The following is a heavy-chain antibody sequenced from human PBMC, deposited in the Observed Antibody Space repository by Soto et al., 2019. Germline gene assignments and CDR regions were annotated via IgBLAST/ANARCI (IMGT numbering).Heavy chain of an antibody. Sequence: GESLKISCXGSGYSFTSYWIGWVRQMPGKGLEWMGIIYPGDSDTRYSPSFQGQVTISADKSISTAYLQWSSLKASDTAMYYCARSFTMVRGVITTLHGMDVWGQGTTVTVSS. CDR2: IYPGDSDT. V-gene: IGHV5-51*01. J-gene: IGHJ6*02. CDR1: GYSFTSYW. D-gene: IGHD3-10*01. CDR3: ARSFTMVRGVITTLHGMDV.